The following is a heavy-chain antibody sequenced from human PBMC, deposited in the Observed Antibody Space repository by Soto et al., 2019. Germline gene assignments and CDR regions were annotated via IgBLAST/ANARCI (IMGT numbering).Heavy chain of an antibody. V-gene: IGHV1-46*03. J-gene: IGHJ3*02. CDR2: INPSGGST. CDR1: GYTFTSYY. Sequence: GASVKVSCKASGYTFTSYYMHWVRQAPGQGLEWMGIINPSGGSTSYAQKFQGRVTMTRDTSTSTVYMEPSSLRSEDTAVYYCARDEVVVVPAATRLDAFDIWGQGTMVTVSS. D-gene: IGHD2-2*01. CDR3: ARDEVVVVPAATRLDAFDI.